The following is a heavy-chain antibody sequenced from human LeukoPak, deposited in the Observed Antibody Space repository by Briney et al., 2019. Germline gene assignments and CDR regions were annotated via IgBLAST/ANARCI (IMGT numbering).Heavy chain of an antibody. CDR2: IYSDNT. J-gene: IGHJ4*02. CDR1: GFTVSSNS. CDR3: ARRAGAYSHPYDY. Sequence: GGSLRLSCTASGFTVSSNSMSWVRQAPGKGLEWVSFIYSDNTHYSDSVKGRLTISRDNSKNTIYLQMNSRGEEDTAVYYCARRAGAYSHPYDYWGQGTLVTVSS. D-gene: IGHD4/OR15-4a*01. V-gene: IGHV3-53*01.